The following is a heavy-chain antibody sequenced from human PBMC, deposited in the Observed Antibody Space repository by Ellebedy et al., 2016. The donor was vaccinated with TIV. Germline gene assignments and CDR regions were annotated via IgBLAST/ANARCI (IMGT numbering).Heavy chain of an antibody. J-gene: IGHJ4*02. CDR3: ARDYGDSHDY. CDR2: ISSSSSYI. D-gene: IGHD4-17*01. CDR1: GFTFSSYS. V-gene: IGHV3-21*01. Sequence: GESLKISCAASGFTFSSYSMNWVRQAPGKGLEWVSSISSSSSYIYYADSVKGRFTISRDNAKNSLYLQMNSLRAEDTAVYYCARDYGDSHDYWGQGTLVTVSS.